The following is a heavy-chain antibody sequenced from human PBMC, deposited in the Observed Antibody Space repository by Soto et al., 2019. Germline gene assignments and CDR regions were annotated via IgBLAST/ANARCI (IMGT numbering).Heavy chain of an antibody. CDR2: INPMGGST. CDR3: ARDLAAGDL. V-gene: IGHV1-46*01. J-gene: IGHJ5*02. D-gene: IGHD6-13*01. Sequence: QEQLVQSGAEVKEPGASVKVSCKASGYTFINYYIHWVRQAPGQGLEWMGIINPMGGSTNYAQEFQGRVTLTSDTSTSTVYMELSSLRFEDTALFYCARDLAAGDLWGQGTLVTVSS. CDR1: GYTFINYY.